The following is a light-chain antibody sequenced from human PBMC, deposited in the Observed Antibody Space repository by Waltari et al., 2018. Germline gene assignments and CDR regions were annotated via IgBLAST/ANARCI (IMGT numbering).Light chain of an antibody. CDR1: SSDFNGYNY. CDR3: CSYVGSNVV. J-gene: IGLJ2*01. CDR2: DVV. V-gene: IGLV2-11*01. Sequence: QSALTQPRSVSGSPGQSVTISCSGTSSDFNGYNYVSWYQQLPGKAPKLMIYDVVKRPSGVTDRFSASKSGNTASLTISGLQAEDEADYYCCSYVGSNVVFGGGTKLTVL.